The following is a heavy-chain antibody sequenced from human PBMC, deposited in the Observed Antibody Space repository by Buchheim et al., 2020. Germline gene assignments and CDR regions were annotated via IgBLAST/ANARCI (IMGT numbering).Heavy chain of an antibody. CDR3: ARCRGYSSSYPGFYGMDV. CDR1: GYTFTSYY. J-gene: IGHJ6*02. V-gene: IGHV1-46*01. Sequence: QVQLVQSGAEVKKPGASVKVSCKASGYTFTSYYMHWVRQAPGQGLEWMGIINPSGGSTSYAQKFPGRVTVTRDTSTSTVDMELSSLRSEDTAVYYCARCRGYSSSYPGFYGMDVWGQGTT. CDR2: INPSGGST. D-gene: IGHD6-13*01.